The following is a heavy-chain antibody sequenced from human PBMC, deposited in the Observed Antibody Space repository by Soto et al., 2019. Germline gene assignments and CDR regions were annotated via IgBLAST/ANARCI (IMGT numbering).Heavy chain of an antibody. V-gene: IGHV3-23*01. D-gene: IGHD2-21*02. Sequence: GGSLRLSCAASGFAFRTYAMAWVRQAPGKGLEWVSGIWGSGDRTFYADSVKGRFTISRDDSRNTLYLQMYSLTAEDTALYYCAKTGPYCGGDCSRYFYGMDVWGQGTTVTVSS. CDR1: GFAFRTYA. CDR3: AKTGPYCGGDCSRYFYGMDV. J-gene: IGHJ6*02. CDR2: IWGSGDRT.